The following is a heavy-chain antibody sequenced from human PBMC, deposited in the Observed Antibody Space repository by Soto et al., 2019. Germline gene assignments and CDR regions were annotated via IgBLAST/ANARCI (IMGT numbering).Heavy chain of an antibody. CDR1: GYSFTSYW. J-gene: IGHJ6*02. V-gene: IGHV5-51*01. CDR3: ASGKGTGFRDDFWSGYYDEGAPSADAHYGMDV. CDR2: IYPGDSDT. Sequence: PGESLKISCKGSGYSFTSYWISWVRQMPGKGLEWMGIIYPGDSDTRYSPSFQGQVTISADKSISTAYLQWSSLKASDTAMYYCASGKGTGFRDDFWSGYYDEGAPSADAHYGMDVWGQGTTVTVSS. D-gene: IGHD3-3*01.